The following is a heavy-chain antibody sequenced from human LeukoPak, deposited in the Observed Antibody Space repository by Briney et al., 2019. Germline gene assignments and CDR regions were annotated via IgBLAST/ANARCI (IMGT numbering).Heavy chain of an antibody. J-gene: IGHJ4*02. CDR1: GYNFTNYW. D-gene: IGHD6-6*01. Sequence: GESLKISFKRSGYNFTNYWISWVRQMPGKGLEWMRTIDPSDSYNNYSPSFQGHVTISADKSISTAYLQWSSLKASDTAMYYCARAYSRSRFDYWGQGTLVTVSS. V-gene: IGHV5-10-1*01. CDR2: IDPSDSYN. CDR3: ARAYSRSRFDY.